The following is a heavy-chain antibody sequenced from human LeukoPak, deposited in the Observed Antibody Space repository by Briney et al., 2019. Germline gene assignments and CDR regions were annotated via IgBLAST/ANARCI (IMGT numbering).Heavy chain of an antibody. CDR2: IYPRDGST. V-gene: IGHV1-46*01. J-gene: IGHJ3*02. CDR1: GYSFTSNY. CDR3: ARDLGYGEDAFDI. Sequence: ASVKVSCTASGYSFTSNYIHWVRQAPGQGLEWMGMIYPRDGSTSYAQKFQGRVTVTRDTSTSTVHMELSGLRSDDTAVYYCARDLGYGEDAFDIWGQGTMVTVSS. D-gene: IGHD4-17*01.